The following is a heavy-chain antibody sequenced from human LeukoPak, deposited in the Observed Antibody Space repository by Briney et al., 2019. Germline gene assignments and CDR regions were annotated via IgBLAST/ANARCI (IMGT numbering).Heavy chain of an antibody. Sequence: PGGSLRLSCAASGFTFSDYAMSWVRQAPGKGLEWVSAVTGSGGNTYYADSVKGRFTISKDNSKNTLYLQMNSLRAEDTAVYYCAKAGRYSNTWYDYWGQGTLVTVSS. CDR2: VTGSGGNT. CDR3: AKAGRYSNTWYDY. D-gene: IGHD6-13*01. J-gene: IGHJ4*02. CDR1: GFTFSDYA. V-gene: IGHV3-23*01.